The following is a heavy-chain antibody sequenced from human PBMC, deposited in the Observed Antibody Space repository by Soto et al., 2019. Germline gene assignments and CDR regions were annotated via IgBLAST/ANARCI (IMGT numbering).Heavy chain of an antibody. J-gene: IGHJ4*02. D-gene: IGHD5-12*01. CDR3: ARAPEGGYGGYDAPLDY. CDR1: GYTFSTYW. CDR2: IYPGDSET. V-gene: IGHV5-51*01. Sequence: VQLVQSGAEVKKPGESLKMSCKVSGYTFSTYWIAWVRQMPGKGLEWMGIIYPGDSETRYNPSFQGQVTISADESVSTAYLQWTSLKASDTGIYYCARAPEGGYGGYDAPLDYWGQGTPVTVSS.